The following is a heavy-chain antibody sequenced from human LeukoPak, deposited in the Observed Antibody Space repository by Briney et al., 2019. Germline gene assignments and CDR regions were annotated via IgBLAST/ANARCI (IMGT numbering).Heavy chain of an antibody. D-gene: IGHD3-10*01. J-gene: IGHJ4*02. Sequence: GGSLRLSCAASGFTFDDYTMHWVRQAPGKGLEWVSLISWDGGSTYYADSVKGRFTISRDNSKNSLYLQMNSLRTEETVLYYCAKGLRSYYYGSGSYDYFDYWGQGTLVTVSS. CDR2: ISWDGGST. CDR1: GFTFDDYT. CDR3: AKGLRSYYYGSGSYDYFDY. V-gene: IGHV3-43*01.